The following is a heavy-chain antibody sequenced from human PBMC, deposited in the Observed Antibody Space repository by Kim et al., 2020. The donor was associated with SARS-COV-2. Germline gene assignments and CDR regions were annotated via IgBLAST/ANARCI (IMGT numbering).Heavy chain of an antibody. V-gene: IGHV3-21*01. J-gene: IGHJ2*01. CDR1: GFTFSNYA. CDR2: ISGSSSYI. CDR3: ASDYGGSWYFDL. D-gene: IGHD4-17*01. Sequence: GGSLRLSCAASGFTFSNYAMNWVRQAPGKGLEWVSAISGSSSYIYYADSVKGRFTISRDNAKNSLYLQMNSLRAEDTAVYYCASDYGGSWYFDLWGRGTLVTVSS.